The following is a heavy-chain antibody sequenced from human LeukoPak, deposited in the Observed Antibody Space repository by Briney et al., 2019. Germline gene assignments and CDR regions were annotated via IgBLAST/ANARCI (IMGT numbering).Heavy chain of an antibody. CDR3: ARDSGTTGEVKFDP. CDR2: IYSSGS. Sequence: SETLSLTCSVSGGSISSYYSSWIRQPAGKGLEWIGRIYSSGSNYNPSLKSRVTMSIDTSTNQLSLKLSSVTAADTAVYYCARDSGTTGEVKFDPWGQGTLVTVSS. CDR1: GGSISSYY. V-gene: IGHV4-4*07. J-gene: IGHJ5*02. D-gene: IGHD3-10*01.